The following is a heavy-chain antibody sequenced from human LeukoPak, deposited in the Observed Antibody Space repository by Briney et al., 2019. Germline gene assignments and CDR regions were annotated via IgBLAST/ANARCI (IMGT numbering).Heavy chain of an antibody. D-gene: IGHD3-10*01. J-gene: IGHJ4*02. CDR2: IYYSGST. V-gene: IGHV4-31*03. CDR3: ARAGRENMVRGGPFDY. Sequence: SETLSLTCTVSGGSISSGGYYWSWIRQHPGKGLEWIGYIYYSGSTYYNPSLKSRVTISVDTSKNQFSLKLSSVTAADTAVYYCARAGRENMVRGGPFDYWGQGTLVTISS. CDR1: GGSISSGGYY.